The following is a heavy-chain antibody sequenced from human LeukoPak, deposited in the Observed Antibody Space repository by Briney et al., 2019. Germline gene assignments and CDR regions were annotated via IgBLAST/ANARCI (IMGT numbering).Heavy chain of an antibody. CDR3: AKGSPYYDILTGYQYYYYYYYMDV. J-gene: IGHJ6*03. CDR2: ISYDGSNK. V-gene: IGHV3-30*04. D-gene: IGHD3-9*01. Sequence: GGSLRLSCAASGFTFSSYAMHWVRQAPGKGLEWVAVISYDGSNKYYADSVKGRFTISRDNSKNTLYLQMNSLRAEDTAVYYCAKGSPYYDILTGYQYYYYYYYMDVWGKGTTVTISS. CDR1: GFTFSSYA.